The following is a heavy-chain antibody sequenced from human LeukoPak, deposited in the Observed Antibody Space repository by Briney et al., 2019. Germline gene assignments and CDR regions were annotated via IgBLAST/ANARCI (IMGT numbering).Heavy chain of an antibody. J-gene: IGHJ4*02. Sequence: SETLSLTCTVSGGSISSYYWSWIRQPPGKGLEWIGYIYYGGSTNYNPSLKSRVTISVDTSKNQFSLKLSSVTAADTAVYYCARLFSSGLDPIDYWGQGTLVTVSS. CDR2: IYYGGST. CDR3: ARLFSSGLDPIDY. CDR1: GGSISSYY. D-gene: IGHD6-19*01. V-gene: IGHV4-59*01.